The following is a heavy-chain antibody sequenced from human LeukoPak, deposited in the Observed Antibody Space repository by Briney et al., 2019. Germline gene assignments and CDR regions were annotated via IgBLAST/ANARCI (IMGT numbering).Heavy chain of an antibody. J-gene: IGHJ4*02. V-gene: IGHV1-2*02. Sequence: ASVKVSCKASGYTFTGYYMRWVRQAPGQGLEWMGWINPNSGGTNYAQKFQGRVTMTRDTSISTAYMELSRLRSDDTAVYYCARFGTYYYGSGAVGYFDYWGQGTLVTVSS. CDR2: INPNSGGT. D-gene: IGHD3-10*01. CDR1: GYTFTGYY. CDR3: ARFGTYYYGSGAVGYFDY.